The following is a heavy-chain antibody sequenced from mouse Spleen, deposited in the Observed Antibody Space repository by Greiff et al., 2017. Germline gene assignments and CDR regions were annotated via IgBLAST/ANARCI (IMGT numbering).Heavy chain of an antibody. V-gene: IGHV1-52*01. CDR2: IDPSDSET. Sequence: QVQLKQPGAELVRPGSSVKLSCKASGYTFTSYWMHWVKQRPIQGLEWIGNIDPSDSETHYNQKFKDKATLTVDKSSSTAYMQLSSLTSEDSAVYYCAREKYGNYGRAMDYWGQGTSVTVSS. J-gene: IGHJ4*01. CDR1: GYTFTSYW. D-gene: IGHD2-10*02. CDR3: AREKYGNYGRAMDY.